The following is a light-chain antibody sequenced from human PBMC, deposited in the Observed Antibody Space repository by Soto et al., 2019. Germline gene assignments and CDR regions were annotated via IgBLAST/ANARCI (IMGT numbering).Light chain of an antibody. CDR2: GAS. CDR1: QSVSSSY. V-gene: IGKV3D-20*02. J-gene: IGKJ1*01. Sequence: EIMMTQSPASLSVYPGERATLSCRASQSVSSSYLAWYQQKPGQAPRLLIYGASSRATGIPDRFSGSGSGTDFTLTISRLEPEDFAAYYCQHSGDFRWTFGQGTKVDI. CDR3: QHSGDFRWT.